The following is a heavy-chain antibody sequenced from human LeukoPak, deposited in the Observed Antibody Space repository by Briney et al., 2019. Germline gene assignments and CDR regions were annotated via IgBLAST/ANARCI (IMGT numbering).Heavy chain of an antibody. CDR2: INHSGST. Sequence: SETLSLTCAVNGGSFTGLYWNWIRQPPPKGLEWIGEINHSGSTSYNPSLKSPATITVDTSRNQFSLTLSSMAAADTAVYYCLGAAAALGSQHWGQGTLVTVSS. CDR3: LGAAAALGSQH. CDR1: GGSFTGLY. J-gene: IGHJ1*01. D-gene: IGHD6-13*01. V-gene: IGHV4-34*01.